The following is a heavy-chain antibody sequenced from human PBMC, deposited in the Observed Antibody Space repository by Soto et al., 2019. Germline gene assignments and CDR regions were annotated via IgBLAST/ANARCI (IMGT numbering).Heavy chain of an antibody. CDR3: ARQDYSNYRGGMDV. J-gene: IGHJ6*02. D-gene: IGHD2-2*01. CDR2: IYPSGSDI. V-gene: IGHV5-51*01. CDR1: GYSFTSHW. Sequence: PGESLKISCKTSGYSFTSHWIAWVRQMPGKGLEWMGIIYPSGSDIRYRPSFQGQVTISVDKSISTAYLQWSSLKASDTATYYCARQDYSNYRGGMDVWGQGTTVTVSS.